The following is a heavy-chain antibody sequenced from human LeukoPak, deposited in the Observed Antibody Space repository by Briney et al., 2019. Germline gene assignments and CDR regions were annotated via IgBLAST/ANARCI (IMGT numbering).Heavy chain of an antibody. CDR2: ITGSGSTI. CDR3: AAGYSGGLNGIDY. V-gene: IGHV3-48*01. CDR1: GFTFSSYS. D-gene: IGHD6-19*01. Sequence: GGSLRPSCAASGFTFSSYSMNWVRQAPGKGLEWVSYITGSGSTIYYADSVKGRFTVSRDNAKNSLYLQMNSLRAEDTAVYYCAAGYSGGLNGIDYWGQGTLVTVSS. J-gene: IGHJ4*02.